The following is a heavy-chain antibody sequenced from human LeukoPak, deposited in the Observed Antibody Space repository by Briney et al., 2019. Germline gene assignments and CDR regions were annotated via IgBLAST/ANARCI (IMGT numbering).Heavy chain of an antibody. V-gene: IGHV3-53*01. D-gene: IGHD2-21*02. CDR3: AKDWGYCGGDCYPYYFDY. J-gene: IGHJ4*02. CDR1: GFTVGNNY. CDR2: IYSGGTT. Sequence: GGSLRLSCAASGFTVGNNYMNWVRQAPGKGLEWVSLIYSGGTTYYADSVKGRFTISRDNSKNTLYLQMNSLRAEDTAVYYCAKDWGYCGGDCYPYYFDYWGQGTLVTVSS.